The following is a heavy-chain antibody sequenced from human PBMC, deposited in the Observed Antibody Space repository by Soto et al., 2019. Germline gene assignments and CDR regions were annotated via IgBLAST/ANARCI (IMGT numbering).Heavy chain of an antibody. D-gene: IGHD3-22*01. CDR2: ISRYGDFT. V-gene: IGHV3-23*01. CDR3: AKDRYLDHDSRGYLFDN. Sequence: EVQLLESGGDLIQPGGSLRLSCAASGFTFNIYAMTWVRQAPGKGLEWVSAISRYGDFTYYADSVEGRFPISRDKSKNTLYLQMNSLRAEDTAVYYCAKDRYLDHDSRGYLFDNWGQGTLVTVSS. CDR1: GFTFNIYA. J-gene: IGHJ4*02.